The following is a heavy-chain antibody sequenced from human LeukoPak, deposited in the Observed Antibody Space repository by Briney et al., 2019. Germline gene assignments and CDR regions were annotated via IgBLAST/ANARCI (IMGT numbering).Heavy chain of an antibody. CDR1: GGTFSSYA. J-gene: IGHJ5*02. D-gene: IGHD3-10*01. CDR3: ARSLNYYGSGPTFDP. CDR2: IIPIFGTV. Sequence: SVKVSCKASGGTFSSYAISWVRQAPGQGLEWMGGIIPIFGTVNYAQKFQGRVTITADESTSTAYMELSSLRSEDTAVYYCARSLNYYGSGPTFDPWGQGTLVTVSS. V-gene: IGHV1-69*13.